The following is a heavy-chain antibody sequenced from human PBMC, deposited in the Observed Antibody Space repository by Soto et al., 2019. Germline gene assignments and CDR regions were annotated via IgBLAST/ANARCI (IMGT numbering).Heavy chain of an antibody. Sequence: ESGPTLVNPTQTLTLTCTFSGFSLSTSGMRVSWIRQPPGKALEWLARIDWDDDKFYNTSLKTRLTISKDSSKNQVVLTMTNMDPVDTATYYCARMFHCSGGTCPFDYWGQGALVTRLL. CDR3: ARMFHCSGGTCPFDY. CDR2: IDWDDDK. D-gene: IGHD2-15*01. V-gene: IGHV2-70*04. J-gene: IGHJ4*02. CDR1: GFSLSTSGMR.